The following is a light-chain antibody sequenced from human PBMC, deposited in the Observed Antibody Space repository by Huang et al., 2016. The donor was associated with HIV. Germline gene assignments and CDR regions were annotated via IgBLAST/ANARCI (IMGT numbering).Light chain of an antibody. CDR2: SAS. CDR1: QSISTY. J-gene: IGKJ5*01. Sequence: IQMTQSPTSLSASVGDRVSIACRASQSISTYLNGYQQKPGKAPKLLLSSASALHSGVASGFSGSGSGADFTLTIRGLHLDDFATYYCQQSYSALSSFGPGTRL. CDR3: QQSYSALSS. V-gene: IGKV1-39*01.